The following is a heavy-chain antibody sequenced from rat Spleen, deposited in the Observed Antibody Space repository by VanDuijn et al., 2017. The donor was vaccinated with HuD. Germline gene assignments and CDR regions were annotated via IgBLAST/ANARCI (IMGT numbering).Heavy chain of an antibody. CDR3: TRGGFVYYFDY. Sequence: EVQLVESGGGLVQPGRSLKLSCAASGFTFSDYGMAWVRQAPKKGLEWVATISYDGSSTYYRDSVKGRFTVSRDNAKSTLYLQMNSLRSEDTATYYCTRGGFVYYFDYWGQGVMVTVSS. J-gene: IGHJ2*01. D-gene: IGHD4-4*01. CDR2: ISYDGSST. CDR1: GFTFSDYG. V-gene: IGHV5-29*01.